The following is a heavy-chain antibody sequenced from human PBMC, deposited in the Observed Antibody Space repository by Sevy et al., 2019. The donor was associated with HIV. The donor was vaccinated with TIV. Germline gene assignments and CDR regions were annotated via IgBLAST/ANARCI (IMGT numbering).Heavy chain of an antibody. D-gene: IGHD3-10*01. CDR1: GFTFSDYN. V-gene: IGHV3-21*01. CDR3: ARETSSFGEGIYYGMDV. CDR2: ISSISNYI. Sequence: GGSLRLSCAASGFTFSDYNMNWVRQAPGKGLEWVSSISSISNYIYYADSVKGRFTISRDNAKNSLYLQVNSLRAEDTAVYYCARETSSFGEGIYYGMDVWGQGTTVTVSS. J-gene: IGHJ6*02.